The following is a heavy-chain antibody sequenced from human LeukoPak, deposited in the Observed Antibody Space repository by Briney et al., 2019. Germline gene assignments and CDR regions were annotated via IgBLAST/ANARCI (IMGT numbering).Heavy chain of an antibody. J-gene: IGHJ5*02. CDR2: IYYSGST. V-gene: IGHV4-59*01. CDR3: ARRMGVPSNWFDP. Sequence: SETLSLTCTVSGGSISSYYWSWIRQPPGKGLEWIGYIYYSGSTNYNPSLKSRVTISVDTSKNQFPLKLSSVTAADTAVYYCARRMGVPSNWFDPWGQGTLVTVSS. D-gene: IGHD2-2*01. CDR1: GGSISSYY.